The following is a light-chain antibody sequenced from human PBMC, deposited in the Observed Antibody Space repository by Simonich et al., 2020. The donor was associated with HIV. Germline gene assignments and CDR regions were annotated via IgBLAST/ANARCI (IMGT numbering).Light chain of an antibody. J-gene: IGKJ4*01. CDR3: QQYYSKPLT. CDR1: QSVLYSSNSKNY. Sequence: DIVMTQSPDSLAVSLGERAPINCKSSQSVLYSSNSKNYLAWFQQKPGKPPKLLIYWASTRESGVPDRFSGSGSGTDFTLTISSLQAEDVAVYYCQQYYSKPLTLGGGTKVEIK. CDR2: WAS. V-gene: IGKV4-1*01.